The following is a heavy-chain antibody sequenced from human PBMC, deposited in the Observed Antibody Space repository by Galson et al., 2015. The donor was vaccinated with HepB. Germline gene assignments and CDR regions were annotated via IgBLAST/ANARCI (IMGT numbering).Heavy chain of an antibody. V-gene: IGHV3-23*01. D-gene: IGHD5-12*01. CDR2: ISAGGGST. J-gene: IGHJ4*02. CDR1: GFTFSTFA. CDR3: AKGTVATIRRSEFDY. Sequence: SLRLSCAATGFTFSTFAMSWVRQAPGKGLEWVSSISAGGGSTYYADSVKGRFTISRDDSRNTLFLQMDSLRAEDTAVYYCAKGTVATIRRSEFDYWGQGTLVTVSS.